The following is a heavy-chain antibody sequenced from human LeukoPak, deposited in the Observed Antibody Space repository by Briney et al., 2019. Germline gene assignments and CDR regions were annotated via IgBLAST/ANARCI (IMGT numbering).Heavy chain of an antibody. CDR1: GFTFSSYA. J-gene: IGHJ4*02. V-gene: IGHV3-23*01. CDR3: AKGRSVVVPAAYLDY. Sequence: PGGSLRLSCAASGFTFSSYAMSWVRQAPGKGLEWVSAISGSGGSTYYADSVKGRFTISRDNSKNTLYLQMSSLRAEDTAVYYCAKGRSVVVPAAYLDYWGQGTLVTVSS. CDR2: ISGSGGST. D-gene: IGHD2-2*01.